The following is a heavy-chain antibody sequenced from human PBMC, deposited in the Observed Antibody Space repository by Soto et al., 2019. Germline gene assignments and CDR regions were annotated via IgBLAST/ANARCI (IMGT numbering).Heavy chain of an antibody. J-gene: IGHJ4*02. V-gene: IGHV6-1*01. CDR3: ARTTYDVVVY. Sequence: SQTLSLTCVISGESVSSDDSTWNWIRQSPSRGLEWLGRTYYRSKWHNEYAESIKSRITINPDTSKNQFSLQLNSVTPDDTAVYYCARTTYDVVVYWGQGTLVTVSS. CDR2: TYYRSKWHN. D-gene: IGHD3-3*01. CDR1: GESVSSDDST.